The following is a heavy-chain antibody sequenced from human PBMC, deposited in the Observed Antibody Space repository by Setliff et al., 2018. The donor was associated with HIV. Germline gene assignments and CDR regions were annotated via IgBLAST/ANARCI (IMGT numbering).Heavy chain of an antibody. CDR3: ARYSSNWHTFDY. J-gene: IGHJ4*02. CDR1: GFIFGSYG. V-gene: IGHV3-33*01. CDR2: IWYDGSNQ. D-gene: IGHD6-13*01. Sequence: GGSLRLSCAASGFIFGSYGMHWVRQAPGKGLEWVAVIWYDGSNQNYADSVKGRFTVSRDNSKNTLYLQMNSLTPDATGIYHCARYSSNWHTFDYWGRGTLVTVSS.